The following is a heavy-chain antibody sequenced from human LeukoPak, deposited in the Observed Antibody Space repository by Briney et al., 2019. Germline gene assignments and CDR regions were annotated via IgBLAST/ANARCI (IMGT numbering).Heavy chain of an antibody. V-gene: IGHV4-34*01. CDR2: INHSGST. Sequence: PSETLSLTCAVYGGSFSGYYWSWIRQPPGKGLEWIGEINHSGSTNYNPSLKSRVTISVATSKNQFSLKLSSVTAADTAVYYCAREAGGCSSTSCYDYYYYYYYYMDVWGKGTTVTVSS. CDR3: AREAGGCSSTSCYDYYYYYYYYMDV. CDR1: GGSFSGYY. D-gene: IGHD2-2*01. J-gene: IGHJ6*03.